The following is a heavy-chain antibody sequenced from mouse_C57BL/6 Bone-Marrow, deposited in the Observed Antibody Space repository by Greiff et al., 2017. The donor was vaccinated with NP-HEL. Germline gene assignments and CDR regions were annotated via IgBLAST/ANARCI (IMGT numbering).Heavy chain of an antibody. V-gene: IGHV1-81*01. CDR2: IYPRSGNT. CDR1: GYTFTSYG. CDR3: ARSLCFYAMDY. Sequence: VQLQESGAELARPGASVKLSCKASGYTFTSYGISWVKQRTGQGLEWIGEIYPRSGNTYYNEKFKGKATLTADKSSSTAYMELRSLTSEDSAVYFCARSLCFYAMDYWGQGTSVTVSS. J-gene: IGHJ4*01. D-gene: IGHD2-3*01.